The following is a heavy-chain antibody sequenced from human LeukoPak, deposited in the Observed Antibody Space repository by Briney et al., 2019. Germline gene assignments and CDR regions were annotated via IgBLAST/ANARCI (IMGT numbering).Heavy chain of an antibody. Sequence: SETLSLTCTVSGGSISSYYWSWIRQPPGKGLEWIGYIYYSGSTNYSPSLKSRVTISVDTSKNQFSLKLSSVTAADTAVYYCARGGDIVVVPAALQYYYYYYGMDVWGQGTTVTVSS. CDR3: ARGGDIVVVPAALQYYYYYYGMDV. CDR2: IYYSGST. CDR1: GGSISSYY. J-gene: IGHJ6*02. V-gene: IGHV4-59*08. D-gene: IGHD2-2*01.